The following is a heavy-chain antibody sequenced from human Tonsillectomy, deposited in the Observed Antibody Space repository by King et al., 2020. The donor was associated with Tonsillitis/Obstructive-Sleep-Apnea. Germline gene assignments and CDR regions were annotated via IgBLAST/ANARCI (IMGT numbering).Heavy chain of an antibody. D-gene: IGHD6-19*01. V-gene: IGHV3-30*01. CDR3: VRDRSGWPMTVLDY. Sequence: VQLVESGGGVVQPGRSLRLSCAASGFTFSSYAMNWVRQAPGEGLEWVAIISHDGRNTYSADSAKGRFTISRDNSKNTLYLQMNSLRAEDTAVYYCVRDRSGWPMTVLDYWGQGSLVTVSS. CDR1: GFTFSSYA. CDR2: ISHDGRNT. J-gene: IGHJ4*02.